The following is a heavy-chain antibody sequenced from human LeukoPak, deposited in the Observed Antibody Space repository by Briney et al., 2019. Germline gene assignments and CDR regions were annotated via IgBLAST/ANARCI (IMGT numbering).Heavy chain of an antibody. J-gene: IGHJ4*02. CDR3: ASGGWGSESNFDY. CDR1: GGTFSSYA. V-gene: IGHV1-69*13. Sequence: SVKVSCKASGGTFSSYAISWVRQAPGQGLEWIGGIIPIFGTANYAQKFQGRVTITADESTSTAYMELSSLRSEDTAVYYCASGGWGSESNFDYWGQGTLVTVSS. CDR2: IIPIFGTA. D-gene: IGHD7-27*01.